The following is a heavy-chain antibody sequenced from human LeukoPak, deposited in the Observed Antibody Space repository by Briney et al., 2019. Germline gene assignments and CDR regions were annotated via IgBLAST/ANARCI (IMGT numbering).Heavy chain of an antibody. Sequence: GASVKVSCKASGYTFTSYGIGWVRQAPGQGLEWLGWISAYNGNTNYAQKLQGRVTMTTDTSTSTAYMELRSLRSDDTAVYYCARGSAAGRGDNWFDPWGQGTLVTVSS. CDR2: ISAYNGNT. CDR3: ARGSAAGRGDNWFDP. V-gene: IGHV1-18*01. D-gene: IGHD6-13*01. CDR1: GYTFTSYG. J-gene: IGHJ5*02.